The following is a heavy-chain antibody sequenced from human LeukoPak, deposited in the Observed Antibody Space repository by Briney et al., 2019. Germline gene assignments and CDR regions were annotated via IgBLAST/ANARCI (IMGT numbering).Heavy chain of an antibody. CDR1: GFTFSGSA. D-gene: IGHD2-15*01. CDR2: IRSKANSYAT. V-gene: IGHV3-73*01. J-gene: IGHJ4*02. Sequence: GGSLRLSCAASGFTFSGSAMHWVRQASGKGLEWVGRIRSKANSYATAYAASVKGRFTIARDDSKNTAYLQMNSLKTEDTAVYYCSKGGIIDYWGQGTLVTVSS. CDR3: SKGGIIDY.